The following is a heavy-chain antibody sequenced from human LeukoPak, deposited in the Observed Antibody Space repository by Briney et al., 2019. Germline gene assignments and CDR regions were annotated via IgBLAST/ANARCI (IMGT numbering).Heavy chain of an antibody. CDR2: ISAYNGNT. CDR3: ARLYYDSSGYYPMNWFDP. V-gene: IGHV1-18*01. Sequence: ASVKVSCKASGYTFTSYDINWVRQAPGQGLEWMGWISAYNGNTNYAQKLQGRVTMTTDTSTSTAYMELRSLRSDDTAVYYCARLYYDSSGYYPMNWFDPWGQGTLVTVSS. J-gene: IGHJ5*02. CDR1: GYTFTSYD. D-gene: IGHD3-22*01.